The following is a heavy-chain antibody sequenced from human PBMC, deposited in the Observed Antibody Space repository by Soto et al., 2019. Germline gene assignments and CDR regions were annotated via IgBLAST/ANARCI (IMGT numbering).Heavy chain of an antibody. V-gene: IGHV4-30-2*01. CDR1: GASINSGNHS. CDR2: IYHSGST. CDR3: ARGGYSGYDLTFDH. J-gene: IGHJ4*02. D-gene: IGHD5-12*01. Sequence: PSETLSLTCAVSGASINSGNHSWSWIRQPPGKGLEWTGYIYHSGSTYYNPSLKRRVTISVDRSKNQFSLNLNSVTAADTAVYYCARGGYSGYDLTFDHWGQGTLVTVSS.